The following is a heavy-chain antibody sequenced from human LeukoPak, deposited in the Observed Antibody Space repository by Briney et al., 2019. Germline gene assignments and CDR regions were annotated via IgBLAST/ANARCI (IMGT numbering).Heavy chain of an antibody. CDR2: ISSNGGST. V-gene: IGHV3-64D*06. CDR3: VRVAATAFLDY. J-gene: IGHJ4*02. Sequence: GGSLRLSCSASGFTFSSYAMHWVRQAPGKGLEYVSAISSNGGSTYYADSVKGRFTISRDNSKNTLYLQMSSLRAEDTTVYYCVRVAATAFLDYWGQGTLVTVSS. CDR1: GFTFSSYA. D-gene: IGHD2-15*01.